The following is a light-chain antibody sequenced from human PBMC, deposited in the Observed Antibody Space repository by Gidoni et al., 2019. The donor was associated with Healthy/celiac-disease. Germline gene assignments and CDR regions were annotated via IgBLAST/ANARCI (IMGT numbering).Light chain of an antibody. J-gene: IGLJ2*01. CDR3: QAWDSSTGGV. CDR2: QDS. V-gene: IGLV3-1*01. CDR1: KLGDKY. Sequence: SYELTQPPSVSVSPGQTASITCSGDKLGDKYACWYQQKPGQSPVLFIYQDSKRPAGFPERFSGSNSGNTATLIISGTQAMDEADYACQAWDSSTGGVFGGGTKLTVL.